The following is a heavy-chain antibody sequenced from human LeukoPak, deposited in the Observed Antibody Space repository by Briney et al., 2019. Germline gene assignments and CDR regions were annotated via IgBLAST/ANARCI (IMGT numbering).Heavy chain of an antibody. V-gene: IGHV1-2*02. D-gene: IGHD2-2*02. J-gene: IGHJ4*02. Sequence: GASVNVSCKASGYTFTGYYMHWVRQAPGQGLEWMEWINPNRDGTNYAQKFQGRVTMTRDTSISTAYMQLSRLRSDDTAVYYCATLVVVPAAIVSFDDWGQGTLVTVSS. CDR3: ATLVVVPAAIVSFDD. CDR1: GYTFTGYY. CDR2: INPNRDGT.